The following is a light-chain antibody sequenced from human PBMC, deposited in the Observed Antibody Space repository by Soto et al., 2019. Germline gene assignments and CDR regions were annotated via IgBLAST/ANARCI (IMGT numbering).Light chain of an antibody. J-gene: IGKJ3*01. Sequence: DIQLTQSPSFLSASVGDRVTITCRASQGISTFLAWYQQRPGKALKLLIYAASTLQSGVPSVFSCSGSGTEFPLTISSLEPEDFSSYYCQQVISYPPGFGPGIKVDIK. V-gene: IGKV1-9*01. CDR2: AAS. CDR3: QQVISYPPG. CDR1: QGISTF.